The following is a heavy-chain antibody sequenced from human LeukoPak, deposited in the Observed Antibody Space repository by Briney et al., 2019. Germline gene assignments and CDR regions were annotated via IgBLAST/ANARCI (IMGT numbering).Heavy chain of an antibody. J-gene: IGHJ5*02. CDR3: AKDPSIRIKILARVDP. V-gene: IGHV3-30*18. Sequence: GGSLRLSCAASGFTFSSYGMHWVRQAPVKGLEWVAVISYDGSNKYYADSVKGRFTISRDNSKNTLYLQMNSLRAEDTAVYYCAKDPSIRIKILARVDPWGQGTLVTVPS. CDR2: ISYDGSNK. D-gene: IGHD3-16*01. CDR1: GFTFSSYG.